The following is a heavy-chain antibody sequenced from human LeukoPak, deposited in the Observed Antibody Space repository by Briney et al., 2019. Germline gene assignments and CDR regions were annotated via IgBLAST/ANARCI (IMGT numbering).Heavy chain of an antibody. Sequence: GGSLRLSCAASGFTFSSYAMSWVRQAPGKGLEWVSAISGSGGSTYYADSVEGRFTISRDNSKNTLYLQMNSLRAEDTAVYYCASSLGYSYEIWGQGTLVTVSS. CDR3: ASSLGYSYEI. CDR2: ISGSGGST. V-gene: IGHV3-23*01. J-gene: IGHJ4*02. D-gene: IGHD5-18*01. CDR1: GFTFSSYA.